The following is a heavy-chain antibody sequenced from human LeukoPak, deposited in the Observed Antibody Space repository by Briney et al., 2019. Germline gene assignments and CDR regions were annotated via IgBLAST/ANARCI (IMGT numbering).Heavy chain of an antibody. V-gene: IGHV4-59*01. CDR2: IYYSGST. J-gene: IGHJ3*02. CDR1: GGSISSYY. D-gene: IGHD3-10*01. CDR3: ARDVSESDAFDI. Sequence: SETLSLTCTVSGGSISSYYWSWIRQPPGKGLEWNGYIYYSGSTNYNPSLKSRVTISVDTSKNQFSLKLSSVTAADTAVYYCARDVSESDAFDIWGQGTMVTVSS.